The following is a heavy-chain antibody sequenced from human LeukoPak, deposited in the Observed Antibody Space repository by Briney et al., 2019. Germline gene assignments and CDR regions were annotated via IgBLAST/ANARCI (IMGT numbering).Heavy chain of an antibody. CDR2: IYPGDSDT. CDR3: ARADYYGSGSSPGNNWFDP. D-gene: IGHD3-10*01. V-gene: IGHV5-51*01. CDR1: GYSFTNYW. J-gene: IGHJ5*02. Sequence: GESLQISCKGSGYSFTNYWIAWVRQMPGKGLEWMGSIYPGDSDTRYSPSFRGQITISADRSISTAYVQWNSLKASDTAMYYCARADYYGSGSSPGNNWFDPWGRGTLVTVSS.